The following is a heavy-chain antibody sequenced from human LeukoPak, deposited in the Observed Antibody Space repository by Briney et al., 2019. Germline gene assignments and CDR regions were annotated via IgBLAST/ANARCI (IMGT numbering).Heavy chain of an antibody. Sequence: GESLLISCKGSGYSFTSYWISWVRQLPGKGLEWMGRIDPSDSYTNYSPSFQGHVTISADKSISTAYLQWSSLKASDTAMYYCASRTWTGDDYWGQGTLVTVSS. CDR1: GYSFTSYW. CDR2: IDPSDSYT. D-gene: IGHD3-16*01. J-gene: IGHJ4*02. CDR3: ASRTWTGDDY. V-gene: IGHV5-10-1*01.